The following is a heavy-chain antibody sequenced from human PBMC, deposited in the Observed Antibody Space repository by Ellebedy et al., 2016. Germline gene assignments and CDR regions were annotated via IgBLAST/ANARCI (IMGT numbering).Heavy chain of an antibody. Sequence: SETLSLTCTVSGGSISSYYWSWIRQPPGKELEWIGYIYYSGSTNYNPSLKSRVTISVDTSKNQFSLKLSSVTAADTAVYYCATQGEGRLDYWGQGTLVTVSS. CDR2: IYYSGST. J-gene: IGHJ4*02. CDR3: ATQGEGRLDY. V-gene: IGHV4-59*08. D-gene: IGHD3-16*01. CDR1: GGSISSYY.